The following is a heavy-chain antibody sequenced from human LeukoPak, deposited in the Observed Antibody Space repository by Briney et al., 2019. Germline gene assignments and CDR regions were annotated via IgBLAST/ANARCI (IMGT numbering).Heavy chain of an antibody. D-gene: IGHD5-12*01. J-gene: IGHJ4*02. CDR3: ARPYSGYDLGGY. Sequence: ASVKVSCKASGYTFTSYYMHWVRQAPGQGLEWMGINNPSGGSTSYAQKFQGRVTMTRDTSTSTVYMELSSLRSEDTAVYYCARPYSGYDLGGYWGQGTLVTVSS. CDR1: GYTFTSYY. CDR2: NNPSGGST. V-gene: IGHV1-46*01.